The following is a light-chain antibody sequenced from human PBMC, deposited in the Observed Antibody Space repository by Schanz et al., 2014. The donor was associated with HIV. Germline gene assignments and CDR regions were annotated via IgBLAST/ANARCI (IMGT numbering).Light chain of an antibody. CDR2: YDT. CDR3: QVWDSYINVV. V-gene: IGLV3-21*04. CDR1: NVGIKS. J-gene: IGLJ2*01. Sequence: SYELTQPPSVSVAPGKTASITCGGNNVGIKSVHWYQQKPGQAPMLVISYDTDRPSGIPERFSGSNSGHTATLTISRVEAGDEADYYCQVWDSYINVVFGGGTKLTVL.